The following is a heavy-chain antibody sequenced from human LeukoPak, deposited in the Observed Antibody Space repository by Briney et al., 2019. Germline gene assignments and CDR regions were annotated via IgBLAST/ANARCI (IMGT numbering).Heavy chain of an antibody. Sequence: GGSLRLSCAASGFTFSSYSMNWVRQAPGKGLEWVSSISSSSSYIYYADSVKGRFTISRDNAKNSLYLQMNSLRAEDTALYYCAKDMNPYSSTTFDYWGQGTLVTVSS. V-gene: IGHV3-21*04. J-gene: IGHJ4*02. D-gene: IGHD6-13*01. CDR3: AKDMNPYSSTTFDY. CDR2: ISSSSSYI. CDR1: GFTFSSYS.